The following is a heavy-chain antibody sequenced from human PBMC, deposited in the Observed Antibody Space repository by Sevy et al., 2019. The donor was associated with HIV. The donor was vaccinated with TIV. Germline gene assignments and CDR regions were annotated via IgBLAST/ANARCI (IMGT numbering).Heavy chain of an antibody. CDR2: ISGSGGST. V-gene: IGHV3-23*01. J-gene: IGHJ4*02. Sequence: GGSLRLSCAASGFTFSSYAMSWVRQAPGKGLEWVSAISGSGGSTYYADSVKGRFTISRDNSKNTLYLQMNSLRAEDTAVYCCATPPMVRGVTIDYWGQGTLVTVSS. CDR3: ATPPMVRGVTIDY. CDR1: GFTFSSYA. D-gene: IGHD3-10*01.